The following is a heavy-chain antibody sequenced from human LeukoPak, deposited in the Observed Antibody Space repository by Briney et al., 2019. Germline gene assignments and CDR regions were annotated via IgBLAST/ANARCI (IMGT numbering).Heavy chain of an antibody. J-gene: IGHJ6*03. CDR3: ARGLKGSSAGLYYYYYMDV. CDR1: GYTFTSYD. CDR2: MNPNSGNT. D-gene: IGHD6-6*01. Sequence: ASVKVSCKASGYTFTSYDINWVRQATGQGLEWMGWMNPNSGNTGYAQKFQGRVTITRNTSISTAYMELSSLRSEDTAVYYCARGLKGSSAGLYYYYYMDVWGKGTTVTVSS. V-gene: IGHV1-8*03.